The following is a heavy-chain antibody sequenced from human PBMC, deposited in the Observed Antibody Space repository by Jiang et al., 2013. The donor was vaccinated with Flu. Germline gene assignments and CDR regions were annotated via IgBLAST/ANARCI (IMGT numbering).Heavy chain of an antibody. D-gene: IGHD3-10*01. CDR1: GFTFSSYA. J-gene: IGHJ6*02. Sequence: CAASGFTFSSYAMHWVRQAPGKGLEWVAVISYDGSNKYYADSVKGRFTISRDNSKNTLYLQMNSLRAEDTAVYYCARDSGAGFGELRRSYYYYGMGVWGQGTTVTVSS. CDR3: ARDSGAGFGELRRSYYYYGMGV. CDR2: ISYDGSNK. V-gene: IGHV3-30-3*01.